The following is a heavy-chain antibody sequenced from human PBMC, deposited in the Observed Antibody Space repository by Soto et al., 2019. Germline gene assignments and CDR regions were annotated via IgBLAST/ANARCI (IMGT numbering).Heavy chain of an antibody. CDR3: ARGIYDTSVGTAFDI. Sequence: SVTLCNSCAVSVGTLSSSSSHYWRWVRQPPGKGLEWIGDIYESGSTKYNPSLASRVTISMDKSKNQFSLKVTSVTAADTAVYYCARGIYDTSVGTAFDIWGQGTEVT. D-gene: IGHD3-22*01. V-gene: IGHV4-4*02. CDR1: VGTLSSSSS. CDR2: IYESGST. J-gene: IGHJ3*02.